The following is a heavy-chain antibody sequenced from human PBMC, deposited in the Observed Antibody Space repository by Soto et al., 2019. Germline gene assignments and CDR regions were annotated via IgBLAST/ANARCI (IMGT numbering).Heavy chain of an antibody. Sequence: QVQLVQSGAEVKKPGSSVKVSCKASGGTFSSYAISWVRQAPGQGLEWMGGNIPIFGTANYVQKFQGRVTMTADESTSTAYMELSSLRSERTAVYYCARTTVLLNFDPWGQGTLLTVSS. D-gene: IGHD3-10*01. CDR2: NIPIFGTA. CDR1: GGTFSSYA. CDR3: ARTTVLLNFDP. J-gene: IGHJ5*02. V-gene: IGHV1-69*01.